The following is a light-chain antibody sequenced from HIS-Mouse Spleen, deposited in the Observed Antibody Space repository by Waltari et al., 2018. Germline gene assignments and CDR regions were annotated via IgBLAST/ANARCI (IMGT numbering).Light chain of an antibody. V-gene: IGKV3-20*01. Sequence: EIVLTQSPGTLSLSPGERATLSCRASQSVSRSYLAWYQQKPGQAPRPLIYGASSRATGIPDRFSGSGSGTDFTLTISRLEPEDFAVYYCQQYGSSSALTFGGGTKVEIK. CDR3: QQYGSSSALT. J-gene: IGKJ4*01. CDR2: GAS. CDR1: QSVSRSY.